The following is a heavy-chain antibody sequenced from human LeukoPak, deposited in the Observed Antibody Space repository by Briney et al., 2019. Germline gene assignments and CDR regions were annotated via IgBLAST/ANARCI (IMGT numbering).Heavy chain of an antibody. J-gene: IGHJ4*02. Sequence: GGSLRLSCAASGFTFSSYWMSWVRQAPGKGLEWVANIKQDGSEKYYVDSVKGRFTISRDNAKNSLYLQMNSLRAEDTAVYYCAREGVLWRPAAMALLLRFFGVWGQGTLVTVSS. CDR3: AREGVLWRPAAMALLLRFFGV. D-gene: IGHD3-3*01. CDR1: GFTFSSYW. CDR2: IKQDGSEK. V-gene: IGHV3-7*01.